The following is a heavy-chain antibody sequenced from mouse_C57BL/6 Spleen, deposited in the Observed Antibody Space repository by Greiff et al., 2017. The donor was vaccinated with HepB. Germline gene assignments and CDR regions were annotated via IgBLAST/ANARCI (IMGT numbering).Heavy chain of an antibody. D-gene: IGHD1-1*01. V-gene: IGHV1-4*01. J-gene: IGHJ4*01. CDR3: ARCDSSCAMDY. Sequence: VQLQQSGAELARPGASVKMSCKASGYTFTSYTMHWVKQRPGQGLEWIGYINPSSGYTKYNQKFKDKATLTADKSSSTAYMQLSSLTSEDSAVYYCARCDSSCAMDYWGQGTSVTVSS. CDR1: GYTFTSYT. CDR2: INPSSGYT.